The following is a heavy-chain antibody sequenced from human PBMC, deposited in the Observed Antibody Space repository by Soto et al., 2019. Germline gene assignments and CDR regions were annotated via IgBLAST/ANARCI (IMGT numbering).Heavy chain of an antibody. Sequence: SETLSLTCTVSGYSISSGYYWGWIRQPPGKGLEWIGSIYHSGSTYYNPSLKSRVTISVDTSKNQFSLKLSSVTAADTAVYYCARYGGLWFGELKNWFDPWGQGTLVTVSS. D-gene: IGHD3-10*01. CDR1: GYSISSGYY. CDR2: IYHSGST. CDR3: ARYGGLWFGELKNWFDP. V-gene: IGHV4-38-2*02. J-gene: IGHJ5*02.